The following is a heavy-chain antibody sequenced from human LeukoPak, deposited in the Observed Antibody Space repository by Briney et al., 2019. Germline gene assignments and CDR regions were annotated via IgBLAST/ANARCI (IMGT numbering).Heavy chain of an antibody. CDR3: AKDLVYCSGGSCFFDY. CDR1: GFSFSSYG. D-gene: IGHD2-15*01. J-gene: IGHJ4*02. CDR2: IRYDGSNK. Sequence: GGSLRLSCAGSGFSFSSYGMHWVRQAPGKGLEWVAFIRYDGSNKYYADSVKGRFTISRDNSKNTLYLQMNSLRAEDTAVYYCAKDLVYCSGGSCFFDYWGQGTLVTVSS. V-gene: IGHV3-30*02.